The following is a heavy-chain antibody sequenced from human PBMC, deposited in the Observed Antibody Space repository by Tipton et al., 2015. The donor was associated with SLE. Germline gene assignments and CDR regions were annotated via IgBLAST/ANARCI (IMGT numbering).Heavy chain of an antibody. CDR3: AREPVYYYYYMDV. Sequence: TLSLTCTVSGGSISSSSYYWSWIRQPPGKGLEWIGEINHSGSTNYNPSLKSRVTISVDTSKNQFSLKLSSVTAADTAVYYCAREPVYYYYYMDVWGKGTTVTVSS. CDR1: GGSISSSSYY. V-gene: IGHV4-39*07. J-gene: IGHJ6*03. CDR2: INHSGST.